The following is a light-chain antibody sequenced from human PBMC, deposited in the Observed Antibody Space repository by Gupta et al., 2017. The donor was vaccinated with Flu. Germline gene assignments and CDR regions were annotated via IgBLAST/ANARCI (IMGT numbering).Light chain of an antibody. CDR2: GAS. CDR1: QTVGIN. Sequence: EIVMTPSPVTLSVSPGERATLTCRASQTVGINLAWYQQKPAQAPRLLIFGASTRAKVSRARFSGSGDGTEVNLTISSRQAEDFEVYNCQQYNNRHPWHTFGQGTKLEIK. V-gene: IGKV3-15*01. J-gene: IGKJ2*01. CDR3: QQYNNRHPWHT.